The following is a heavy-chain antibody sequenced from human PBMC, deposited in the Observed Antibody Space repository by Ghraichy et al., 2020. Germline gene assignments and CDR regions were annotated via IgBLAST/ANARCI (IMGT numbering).Heavy chain of an antibody. Sequence: GGSLRLSCTASGFTFGDYAMSWFRQAPGKGLEWVGFIRSKAYGGTTEYAASVKGRFTISRDDSKSIAYLQMNSLKTEDTAVYYCTRDGYGGNYYYYGMDVWGQGTLVTVSS. J-gene: IGHJ6*02. V-gene: IGHV3-49*03. CDR3: TRDGYGGNYYYYGMDV. CDR1: GFTFGDYA. D-gene: IGHD4-23*01. CDR2: IRSKAYGGTT.